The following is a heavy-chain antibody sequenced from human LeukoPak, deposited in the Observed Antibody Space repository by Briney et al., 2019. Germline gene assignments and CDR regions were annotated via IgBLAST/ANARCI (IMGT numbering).Heavy chain of an antibody. Sequence: GGSLRLSCAASGFTFSDYSMNWVRQAPGKGLEWVSYISRSSSTIYYADSVKGRFTISRDNARSSLYLQMNSLRDEDTAVYYCAREEAQVATVLNWFDPWGQGTLVTVSS. CDR3: AREEAQVATVLNWFDP. CDR1: GFTFSDYS. D-gene: IGHD5-12*01. V-gene: IGHV3-48*02. CDR2: ISRSSSTI. J-gene: IGHJ5*02.